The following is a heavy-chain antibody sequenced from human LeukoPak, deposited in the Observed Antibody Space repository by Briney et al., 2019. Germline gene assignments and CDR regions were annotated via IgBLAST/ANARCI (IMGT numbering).Heavy chain of an antibody. J-gene: IGHJ3*02. D-gene: IGHD4-17*01. V-gene: IGHV1-24*01. CDR3: ARTLQRLTTEGRDAFDI. CDR1: GYTLTELS. CDR2: FDPEDGET. Sequence: GASVKVSCKVSGYTLTELSMHWVRQAPGKGLEWMGGFDPEDGETIYAQKFQGRVTMTEDTSTDTAYMELGSLRSEDTAVYYCARTLQRLTTEGRDAFDIWGQGTMVTVSS.